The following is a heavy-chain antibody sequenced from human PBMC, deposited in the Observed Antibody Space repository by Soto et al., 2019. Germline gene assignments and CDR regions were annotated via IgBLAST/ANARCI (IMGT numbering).Heavy chain of an antibody. D-gene: IGHD1-26*01. CDR3: ARDSVSRSWEQTFDY. V-gene: IGHV1-2*04. CDR1: GYTFTGYY. J-gene: IGHJ4*02. Sequence: ASVKVSCEASGYTFTGYYMHWVRQAPGQGREWMGWINPNSGGTNFAQKFQGWVTMTRDTSISTAYMELSRLRSDDTAVDYCARDSVSRSWEQTFDYWGQGPLVTVS. CDR2: INPNSGGT.